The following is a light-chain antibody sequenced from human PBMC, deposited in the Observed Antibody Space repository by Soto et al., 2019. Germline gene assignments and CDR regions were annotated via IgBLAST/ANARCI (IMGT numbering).Light chain of an antibody. J-gene: IGKJ3*01. CDR3: QQFGSSPGFT. Sequence: EIVLTQSPGTLSLSPGERATLSCRASQRINSRYLAWYQQKPGQAPRLLIYGASRRATGIPDRFSGSGSGTDFTLTISRLEPEDFAVYYCQQFGSSPGFTFGPGTKVDIK. V-gene: IGKV3-20*01. CDR2: GAS. CDR1: QRINSRY.